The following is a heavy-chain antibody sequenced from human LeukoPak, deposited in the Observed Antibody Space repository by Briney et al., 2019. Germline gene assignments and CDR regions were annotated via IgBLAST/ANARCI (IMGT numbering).Heavy chain of an antibody. D-gene: IGHD3-22*01. Sequence: ASVKVSCKASGYTFTGYYMHWVRQAPGQGLEWMGWINPNSGGTNYAQKFQGRVTMTRDKSISTAYMELSRLRSDDTAVYYCARMYYYDSSGYTVWGQGTMVTVSS. J-gene: IGHJ3*01. CDR1: GYTFTGYY. CDR2: INPNSGGT. CDR3: ARMYYYDSSGYTV. V-gene: IGHV1-2*02.